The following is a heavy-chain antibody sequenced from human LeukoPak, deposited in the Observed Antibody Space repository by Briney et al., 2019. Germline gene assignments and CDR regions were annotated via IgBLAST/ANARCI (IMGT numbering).Heavy chain of an antibody. CDR1: GFTFDDYA. D-gene: IGHD1-26*01. CDR3: AKDIWVGSYQEVGDAFDI. V-gene: IGHV3-9*03. CDR2: ISWNSGSI. Sequence: GGSLRLSCAASGFTFDDYAMHWVRQAPGKGLEWVSGISWNSGSIGYADSVKGRFTISRDNAKNSLYLQMNSLRAEDMALSYCAKDIWVGSYQEVGDAFDIWGQGTMVTVSS. J-gene: IGHJ3*02.